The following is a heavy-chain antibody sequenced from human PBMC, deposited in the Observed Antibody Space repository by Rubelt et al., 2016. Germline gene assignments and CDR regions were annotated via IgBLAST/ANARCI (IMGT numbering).Heavy chain of an antibody. V-gene: IGHV4-31*02. D-gene: IGHD3-16*02. CDR3: ARGRRDYVWGSYRFGFDY. Sequence: GYIYYSGSTYYNPSLKSRVTISVDTSKNQFSLKLSSVTAADTAVYYCARGRRDYVWGSYRFGFDYWGQGTLVTVSS. CDR2: IYYSGST. J-gene: IGHJ4*02.